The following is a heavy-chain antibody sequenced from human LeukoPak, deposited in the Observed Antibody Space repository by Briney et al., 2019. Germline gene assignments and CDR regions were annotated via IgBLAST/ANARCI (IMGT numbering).Heavy chain of an antibody. CDR2: INHSGST. V-gene: IGHV4-34*01. CDR1: GGSFSGYY. J-gene: IGHJ4*02. D-gene: IGHD7-27*01. Sequence: SETLSLTCAVYGGSFSGYYWSWIRQPPGKGLEWIGEINHSGSTNYNPSLKSRVTISVDTSKNQFSLELSSVTAADTAVYYCARGPNWVGFDYWGQGTLVTVSS. CDR3: ARGPNWVGFDY.